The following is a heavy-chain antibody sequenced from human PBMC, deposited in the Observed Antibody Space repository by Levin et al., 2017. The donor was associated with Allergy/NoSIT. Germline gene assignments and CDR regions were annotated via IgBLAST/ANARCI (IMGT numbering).Heavy chain of an antibody. D-gene: IGHD3-16*01. CDR2: LWHDGSNK. CDR3: ARDGGSTSMAGDGFDI. Sequence: GESLKISCAASGFTVTNYGIHWVRQAPGKGLEWVAVLWHDGSNKYYAGSVKGRFTISRDNSKNTVYLQMNSLRVEDTAVYYCARDGGSTSMAGDGFDIWGQGTLVTVSS. CDR1: GFTVTNYG. J-gene: IGHJ3*02. V-gene: IGHV3-33*01.